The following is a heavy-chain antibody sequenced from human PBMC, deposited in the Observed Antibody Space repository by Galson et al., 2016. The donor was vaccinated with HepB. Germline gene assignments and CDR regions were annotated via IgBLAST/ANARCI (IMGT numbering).Heavy chain of an antibody. CDR1: DYTFTTYG. V-gene: IGHV1-18*01. CDR2: ISANNGHT. CDR3: ARDYGVVTGCRHFFDL. J-gene: IGHJ4*02. Sequence: SVKVSCKASDYTFTTYGISWVRQAPGQGLEWMGWISANNGHTKYAQKLQGRVTVTTDISTTTAYMELRSLRSDDTAVYYCARDYGVVTGCRHFFDLWGQGTLVTVSS. D-gene: IGHD4-17*01.